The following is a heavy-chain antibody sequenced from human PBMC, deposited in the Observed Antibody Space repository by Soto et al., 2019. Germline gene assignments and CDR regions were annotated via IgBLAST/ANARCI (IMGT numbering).Heavy chain of an antibody. CDR1: DGSISTYF. V-gene: IGHV4-4*07. Sequence: SETLSLTCTVSDGSISTYFCNWIRQPAGKGLEWIGRIDNSGNTNYNPPLKSRVTMSADTSRNQFSLKLNSVTAADTAVYYCARGGQDFWSGPFDYWGQGALVTVSS. D-gene: IGHD3-3*01. J-gene: IGHJ4*02. CDR3: ARGGQDFWSGPFDY. CDR2: IDNSGNT.